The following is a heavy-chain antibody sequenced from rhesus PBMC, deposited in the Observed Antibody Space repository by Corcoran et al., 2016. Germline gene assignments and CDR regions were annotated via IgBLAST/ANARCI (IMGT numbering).Heavy chain of an antibody. D-gene: IGHD3-9*01. V-gene: IGHV4-80*01. CDR3: TSPVRYRFDV. Sequence: QVQLQESGPGLVQPSETLSLPCSVSGGSVRRYWWNWIRHPPGKGLAWSGEINGYSGSTNYNPSLQSRVTSSMDVSKNQFSLRLTSVTAADTAVYYCTSPVRYRFDVWGPGVLVSVSS. CDR1: GGSVRRYW. J-gene: IGHJ5-1*01. CDR2: INGYSGST.